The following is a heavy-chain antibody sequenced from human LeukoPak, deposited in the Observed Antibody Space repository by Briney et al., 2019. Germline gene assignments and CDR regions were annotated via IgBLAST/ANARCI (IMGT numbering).Heavy chain of an antibody. CDR1: GGSISSYY. Sequence: SETLSLTCTVSGGSISSYYWSWLRQPPGKGLEWIGYIYYSGSTNYNPSLKSRVTISVDTSKNQFSLKLSSVTAADTAVYYCARLVAVAGKGFDYWGQGTLVTVS. CDR3: ARLVAVAGKGFDY. V-gene: IGHV4-59*08. D-gene: IGHD6-19*01. J-gene: IGHJ4*02. CDR2: IYYSGST.